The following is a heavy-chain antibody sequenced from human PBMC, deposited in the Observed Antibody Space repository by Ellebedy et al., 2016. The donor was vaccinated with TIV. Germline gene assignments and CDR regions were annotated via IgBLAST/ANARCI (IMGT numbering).Heavy chain of an antibody. CDR3: TREARWGNWYFDL. CDR1: GFIFNRYG. D-gene: IGHD4-23*01. V-gene: IGHV3-30*03. CDR2: IASDGGAT. J-gene: IGHJ2*01. Sequence: PGGSLRLSCAASGFIFNRYGIQWVRQAPGKGLEWIGFIASDGGATVYADFVRGRFTLSRDNSRNTVYLQMNSLSPDDTAVYYCTREARWGNWYFDLWGRGTLVAVST.